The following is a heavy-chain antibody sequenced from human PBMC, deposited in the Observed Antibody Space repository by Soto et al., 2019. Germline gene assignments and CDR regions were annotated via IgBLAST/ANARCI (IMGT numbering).Heavy chain of an antibody. Sequence: QVQLVESGGGVVQPGRSLRLSCAASGFTFSSYGMHWVRQAPGKGLEWAAVISNDGSNRYYADSVKGRFTISRDNSENTLYLQMNSLRAEDKAVYYCAKAQYDNGGYYDFDDWGQGTLVTVSS. CDR3: AKAQYDNGGYYDFDD. D-gene: IGHD3-22*01. V-gene: IGHV3-30*18. CDR1: GFTFSSYG. J-gene: IGHJ4*02. CDR2: ISNDGSNR.